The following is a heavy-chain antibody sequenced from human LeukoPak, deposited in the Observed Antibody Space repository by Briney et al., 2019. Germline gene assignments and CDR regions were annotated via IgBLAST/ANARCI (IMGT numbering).Heavy chain of an antibody. J-gene: IGHJ6*02. CDR1: GYSFTSYW. Sequence: GASLKISCKGSGYSFTSYWIGWVRQMPGKGLEWMGIIYPGDSDTRYSPSFQGQVTISADKSISTAYLQWSGLKASDTAMYYCARIHGGLQYYYYYYGMDVWGQGTTVTVSS. CDR3: ARIHGGLQYYYYYYGMDV. CDR2: IYPGDSDT. D-gene: IGHD2-15*01. V-gene: IGHV5-51*01.